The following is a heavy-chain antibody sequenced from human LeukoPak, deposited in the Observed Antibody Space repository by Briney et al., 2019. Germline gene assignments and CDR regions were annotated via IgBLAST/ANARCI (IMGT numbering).Heavy chain of an antibody. CDR3: ARDRSVNDH. J-gene: IGHJ4*02. CDR2: VSVYKGNT. D-gene: IGHD3-3*01. CDR1: GYNFANYG. V-gene: IGHV1-18*01. Sequence: GASVKVSCKASGYNFANYGMSWVRQAPGQGLEWMGWVSVYKGNTQYAQKFQDRVTMTTDTSTSTVYMELRGLESDDTAVYYCARDRSVNDHWGQGTLGTVSS.